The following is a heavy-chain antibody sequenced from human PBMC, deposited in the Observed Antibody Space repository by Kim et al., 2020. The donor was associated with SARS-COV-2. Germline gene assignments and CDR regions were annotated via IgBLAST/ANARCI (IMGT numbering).Heavy chain of an antibody. CDR3: ARCGDESSGWNAVDY. CDR1: GGSISSSNW. CDR2: IYHSGST. D-gene: IGHD6-19*01. J-gene: IGHJ4*02. V-gene: IGHV4-4*02. Sequence: SETLSLTCAVSGGSISSSNWWSWVRQPPGKGLEWIGEIYHSGSTNYNPSLKSRVTISVVKSKNQFSLKLSSVTAADTAVYYCARCGDESSGWNAVDYWGQGTLVTVSS.